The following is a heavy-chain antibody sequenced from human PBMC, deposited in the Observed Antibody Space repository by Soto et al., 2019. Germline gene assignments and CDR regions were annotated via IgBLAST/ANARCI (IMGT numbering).Heavy chain of an antibody. V-gene: IGHV3-23*01. J-gene: IGHJ4*02. D-gene: IGHD6-13*01. CDR1: GFTFSSHA. Sequence: EVQLLESGGGLVQPGRSLRLSCTASGFTFSSHAMTWVRQAPGKGLEWVSGLSDSGASIYYADSVKGRFTIYRDNSMKTLYLQMNTLRVEDTAVYYCAKVSSSWYAGFFDLWGQGTLVTVSS. CDR2: LSDSGASI. CDR3: AKVSSSWYAGFFDL.